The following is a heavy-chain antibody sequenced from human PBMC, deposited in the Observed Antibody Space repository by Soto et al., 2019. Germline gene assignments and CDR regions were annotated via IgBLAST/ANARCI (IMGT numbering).Heavy chain of an antibody. J-gene: IGHJ6*03. D-gene: IGHD5-12*01. CDR2: ISYDGSNK. Sequence: GGSLRLSCAASGFTFSSYGMHWVRQAPGKGLEWVAVISYDGSNKYYADSVKGRFTISRDNSKNTLYLQMNSLRAEDTAVYYCTTLPLVATAGLPHPLYYYMDVWGKGTTVTVSS. V-gene: IGHV3-30*03. CDR1: GFTFSSYG. CDR3: TTLPLVATAGLPHPLYYYMDV.